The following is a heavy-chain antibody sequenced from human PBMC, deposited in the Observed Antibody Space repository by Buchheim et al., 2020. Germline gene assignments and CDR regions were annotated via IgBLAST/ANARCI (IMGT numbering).Heavy chain of an antibody. V-gene: IGHV5-51*01. J-gene: IGHJ4*02. D-gene: IGHD2-2*01. CDR3: ARIGYCISTSCLPPFSFDY. Sequence: EVQLVQSGAEVKKPGESLKISCKGSGYSFTSYWIGWVRQMPGKGLEWMGSIYPGDSDTRYSPSFQGQVTISADKSVRTAYLQWSSLKASDTAMYYCARIGYCISTSCLPPFSFDYWGQGTL. CDR1: GYSFTSYW. CDR2: IYPGDSDT.